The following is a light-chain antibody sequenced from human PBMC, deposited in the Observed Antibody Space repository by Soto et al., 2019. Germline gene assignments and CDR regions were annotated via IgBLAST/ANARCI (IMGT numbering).Light chain of an antibody. CDR2: EVT. Sequence: QSVLSQPASVSGSPGQSITISCTGTADDIGAYTYISWYQQHPNQAPKLILYEVTKRPSGVSNCFSGSKSGNTASLTISGLQDDDEADYHCCSYTTSSTWAFGGGTKLTVL. V-gene: IGLV2-14*01. CDR1: ADDIGAYTY. CDR3: CSYTTSSTWA. J-gene: IGLJ3*02.